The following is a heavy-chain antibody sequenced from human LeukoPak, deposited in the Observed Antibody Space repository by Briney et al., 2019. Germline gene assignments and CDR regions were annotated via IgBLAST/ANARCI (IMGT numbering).Heavy chain of an antibody. CDR1: GYTFTSYG. D-gene: IGHD1-1*01. V-gene: IGHV1-2*02. J-gene: IGHJ4*02. CDR2: INPNSGGT. Sequence: ASVKVSCKASGYTFTSYGISWVRQAPGQGLEWMGWINPNSGGTDYAQKFQGRVTMTRDTSISTAYMELSRLRSDDTAVYYCASLNWNDRFDYWGQGTLVTVSS. CDR3: ASLNWNDRFDY.